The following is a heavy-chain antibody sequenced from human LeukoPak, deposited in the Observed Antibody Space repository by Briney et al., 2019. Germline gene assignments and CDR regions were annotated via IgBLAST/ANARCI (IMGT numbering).Heavy chain of an antibody. D-gene: IGHD3-10*01. CDR2: INPNSGGT. V-gene: IGHV1-2*02. CDR1: GYTFTGYY. CDR3: ARGRGTMVRGVMENFDY. J-gene: IGHJ4*02. Sequence: APVKVSCKASGYTFTGYYMHWVRQAPGQGLEWMGWINPNSGGTNYAQKFQGRVIMTRDTSISTAYMEPSRLRSDDTAVYYCARGRGTMVRGVMENFDYWGQGTLVTVSS.